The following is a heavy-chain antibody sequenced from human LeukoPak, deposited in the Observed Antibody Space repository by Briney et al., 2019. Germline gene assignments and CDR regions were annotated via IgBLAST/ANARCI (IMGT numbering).Heavy chain of an antibody. D-gene: IGHD3-22*01. J-gene: IGHJ4*02. CDR3: ARVAYFDSTGYYYNFDY. V-gene: IGHV4-59*08. CDR1: GGSISSYY. CDR2: IYYSGST. Sequence: SETLSLTCTVSGGSISSYYWSWIRQPPGKGLEWIGYIYYSGSTNYNPSLKSRVTISVDTPKNQFSLKLSSVTAADTAVYYCARVAYFDSTGYYYNFDYWGQGTLVTVSS.